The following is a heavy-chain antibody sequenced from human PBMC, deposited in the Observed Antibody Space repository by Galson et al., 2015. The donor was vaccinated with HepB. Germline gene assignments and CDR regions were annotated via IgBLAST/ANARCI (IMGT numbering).Heavy chain of an antibody. D-gene: IGHD2-2*01. CDR1: GFSFSTYW. CDR3: AKDVPSLGPSMDV. V-gene: IGHV3-7*03. J-gene: IGHJ6*02. CDR2: IKEDGTEK. Sequence: SLRLSCAASGFSFSTYWMSWVRQAPGKGLEWVANIKEDGTEKYYVDSVKGRFTVSRDNGKNSLYLQMNSLRAEDTAVYYCAKDVPSLGPSMDVWGQGTTVTVSS.